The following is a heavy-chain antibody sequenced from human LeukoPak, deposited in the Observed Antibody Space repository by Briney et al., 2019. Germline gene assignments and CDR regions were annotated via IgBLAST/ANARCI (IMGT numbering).Heavy chain of an antibody. CDR3: ARDGGNNSWYGMDV. D-gene: IGHD4-23*01. V-gene: IGHV3-66*01. J-gene: IGHJ6*02. CDR2: IYRVGST. CDR1: GFTVSSNY. Sequence: GGSLRLSCAASGFTVSSNYMSWVRQDPGKGLEWVSIIYRVGSTFYADSVEGRFTISRDNSKNTLYLQMNSLRVEDTAIYYCARDGGNNSWYGMDVWGQGTTVTVSS.